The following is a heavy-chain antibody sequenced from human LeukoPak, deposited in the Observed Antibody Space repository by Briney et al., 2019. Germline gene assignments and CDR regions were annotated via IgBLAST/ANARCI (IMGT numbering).Heavy chain of an antibody. V-gene: IGHV1-2*02. CDR3: AISTMVRGVIFDY. CDR2: INPNSGGT. CDR1: GYTFTGYY. J-gene: IGHJ4*02. Sequence: ASVKVSCKASGYTFTGYYMHWVRQAPGQGLEWMGWINPNSGGTNYAQKFQGRVTMTRDTSISTAYMELSRLRSDDTAVYYCAISTMVRGVIFDYWGQGTLVTVSS. D-gene: IGHD3-10*01.